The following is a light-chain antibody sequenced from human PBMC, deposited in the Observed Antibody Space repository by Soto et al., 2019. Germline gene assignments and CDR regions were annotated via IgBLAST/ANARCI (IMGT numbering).Light chain of an antibody. J-gene: IGLJ2*01. CDR3: QVWDSSTYVV. CDR2: RDS. V-gene: IGLV3-9*01. Sequence: SYELTQPLSVSVALGQTARLTCGGTNIGIKNVHWYQQKPRQAPVLVIQRDSNRPSGIPERFSGSNSGNTATLTISRAQAGDEAHYYCQVWDSSTYVVFGGGTKLTVL. CDR1: NIGIKN.